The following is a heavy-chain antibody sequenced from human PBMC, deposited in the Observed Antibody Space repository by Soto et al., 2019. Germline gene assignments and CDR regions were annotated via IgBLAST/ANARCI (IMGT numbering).Heavy chain of an antibody. CDR1: GVSISSNYY. J-gene: IGHJ4*02. D-gene: IGHD6-19*01. V-gene: IGHV4-4*02. Sequence: QVLLQESGPGLVQPSGTLSLSCAVSGVSISSNYYWGWVRQPPGKGLEWLGDISHIGSVNYSPSLMSRVTISMDRSESQFSLKLNSVTAAGTAVYYCVRSFGWYAIDYWGQGTLVIVSS. CDR3: VRSFGWYAIDY. CDR2: ISHIGSV.